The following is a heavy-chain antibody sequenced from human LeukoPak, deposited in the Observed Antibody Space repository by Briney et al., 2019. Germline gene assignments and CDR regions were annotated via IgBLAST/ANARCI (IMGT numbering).Heavy chain of an antibody. CDR3: AKRTCSGSTCYPLDS. Sequence: GGSLRLSCAASGFTFSVAGMHWVRQAPGKGLEWVSAIIGNGGSTYYTDSVQGRFTISRDNSKNTLYLQMNSLRAEDTGVYYCAKRTCSGSTCYPLDSWGQGTLVTVS. CDR2: IIGNGGST. D-gene: IGHD2-15*01. CDR1: GFTFSVAG. J-gene: IGHJ4*02. V-gene: IGHV3-23*01.